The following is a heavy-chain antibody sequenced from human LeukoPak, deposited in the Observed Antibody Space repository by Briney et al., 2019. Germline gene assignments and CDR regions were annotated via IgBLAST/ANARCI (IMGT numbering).Heavy chain of an antibody. V-gene: IGHV3-7*05. CDR2: IKQDASEK. J-gene: IGHJ3*02. Sequence: GRSLRLSCAGSGITLSSYWMSWVRQAPGKGLEWVANIKQDASEKYFVDSLRGRFTISRDNAKNSLFLQMNSLRAEDTAVYYCVRDQGAFDMWGHGTMVTVSS. CDR3: VRDQGAFDM. CDR1: GITLSSYW.